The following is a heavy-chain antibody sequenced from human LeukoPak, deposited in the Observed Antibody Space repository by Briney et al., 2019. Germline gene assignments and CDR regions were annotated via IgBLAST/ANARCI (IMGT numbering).Heavy chain of an antibody. J-gene: IGHJ6*03. D-gene: IGHD5-12*01. Sequence: SETLSLTCTVSGDSISSGDYYWSWIRQPAGKGLEWIGRISSSGSTNYNPSLKSRVTISVDTSKNQFSLNVSSVTAADTAVYYCARATSSYFYYMDVWGKGTTVTISS. CDR1: GDSISSGDYY. CDR3: ARATSSYFYYMDV. V-gene: IGHV4-61*02. CDR2: ISSSGST.